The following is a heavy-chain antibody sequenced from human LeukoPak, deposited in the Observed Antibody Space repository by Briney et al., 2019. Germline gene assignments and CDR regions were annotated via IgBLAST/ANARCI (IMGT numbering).Heavy chain of an antibody. CDR2: IIPIFGTA. CDR3: ARDGWSQFGEFYFDY. V-gene: IGHV1-69*13. CDR1: GGTFSSYA. D-gene: IGHD3-10*01. Sequence: SVKVSCKASGGTFSSYAISWVRQAPGQGLEWMGGIIPIFGTANYAQKFQGRVTITADESTSTAYMELSSLRDEDTAVYYCARDGWSQFGEFYFDYWGQGTLVTVSS. J-gene: IGHJ4*02.